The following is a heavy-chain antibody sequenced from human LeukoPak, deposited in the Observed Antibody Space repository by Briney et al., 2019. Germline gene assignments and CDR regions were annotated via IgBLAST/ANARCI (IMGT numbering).Heavy chain of an antibody. J-gene: IGHJ4*02. CDR3: ARDFAFKPLTTVTPLDY. D-gene: IGHD4-17*01. CDR1: GYTFTSYG. V-gene: IGHV1-18*01. Sequence: ASVDVSCTASGYTFTSYGISWVRQAPGQGLEWMGWVSAYNGNTNYAQKLQGRVTMTTDTSTSTAYMELRSLRSDDTAVYYCARDFAFKPLTTVTPLDYWGQGTLVTVSS. CDR2: VSAYNGNT.